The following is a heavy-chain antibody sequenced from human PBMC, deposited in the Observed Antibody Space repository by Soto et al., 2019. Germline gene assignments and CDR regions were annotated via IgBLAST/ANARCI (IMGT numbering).Heavy chain of an antibody. Sequence: EVQLVESGGDLVQPGGSLRLSCAASGFSFSAYYMDWVRQAPGTWLEWVGLIRNKAESYTTEYAASVRGRFTISRDDSKNLVFLQLTSLTTEDTAVYNCCDCVHTNRDCWCRGTRVTVSS. CDR1: GFSFSAYY. J-gene: IGHJ4*02. CDR2: IRNKAESYTT. V-gene: IGHV3-72*01. CDR3: CDCVHTNRDC. D-gene: IGHD2-21*01.